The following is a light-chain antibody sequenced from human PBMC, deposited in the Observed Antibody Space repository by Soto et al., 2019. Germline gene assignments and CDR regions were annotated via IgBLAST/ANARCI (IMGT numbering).Light chain of an antibody. CDR2: KAS. CDR1: QSISTW. V-gene: IGKV1-5*03. J-gene: IGKJ4*01. CDR3: QQYNSYSPLT. Sequence: RSRSTLTASVGDRVTITCRANQSISTWLAWYQQKPGKAPNLLIYKASRLETGVPSRFSGSGSGTEFTLTIRFLQPDDFATYYCQQYNSYSPLTSNGRTMVDI.